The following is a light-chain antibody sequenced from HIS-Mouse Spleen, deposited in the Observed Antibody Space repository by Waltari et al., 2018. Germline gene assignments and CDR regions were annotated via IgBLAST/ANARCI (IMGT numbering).Light chain of an antibody. CDR3: CSYAGSSTNWV. CDR2: DGS. Sequence: QSALTQPASVSGSPGQSIPIPCTGTSSDVGSYNLVSWYQHHPGKAPKLMIYDGSKRPSGVSHRFSGSKSGNTASLTISGLQAEDEADYYCCSYAGSSTNWVFGGGTKLTVL. J-gene: IGLJ3*02. CDR1: SSDVGSYNL. V-gene: IGLV2-23*01.